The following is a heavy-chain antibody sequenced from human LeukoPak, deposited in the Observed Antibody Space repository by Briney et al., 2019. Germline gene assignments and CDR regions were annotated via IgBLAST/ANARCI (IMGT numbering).Heavy chain of an antibody. CDR3: ATDFYDTT. CDR1: GFTFSNAW. J-gene: IGHJ5*02. V-gene: IGHV3-15*07. D-gene: IGHD3-22*01. Sequence: GGSLRLSCATSGFTFSNAWMNWVRQAPGKGLEWVGRIRSNSGGGTIDYAAPVKGRFALSRDDSKNTLYLQMNSLQTEDTAVYYCATDFYDTTWGQGTLVTVSS. CDR2: IRSNSGGGTI.